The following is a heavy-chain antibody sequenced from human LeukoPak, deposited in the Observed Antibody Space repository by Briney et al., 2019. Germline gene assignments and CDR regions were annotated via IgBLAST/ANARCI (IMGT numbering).Heavy chain of an antibody. CDR3: AREREQLVVDY. J-gene: IGHJ4*02. CDR2: INPSSGGT. Sequence: ASLKVSCKASGYTFTGYYMHWVRQAPGQGLEWMGWINPSSGGTNYAQKFQGRVTMTRDTSISTAYMELSRLRSDDTAVYYCAREREQLVVDYWGQGTLVTVSS. V-gene: IGHV1-2*02. D-gene: IGHD6-6*01. CDR1: GYTFTGYY.